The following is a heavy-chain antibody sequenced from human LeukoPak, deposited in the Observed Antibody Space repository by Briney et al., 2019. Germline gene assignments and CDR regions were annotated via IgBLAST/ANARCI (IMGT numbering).Heavy chain of an antibody. J-gene: IGHJ4*02. V-gene: IGHV3-30-3*01. D-gene: IGHD2-2*01. CDR2: ISYDGSNK. CDR1: GFTFSSYA. Sequence: GGSLRLSCAASGFTFSSYAMHWVRQAPGKGLEWVAVISYDGSNKYYADSVKGRFTISRDNSKNTLYLQMNSLRAEDTAVYYCARDREGQLLLDYWGQGTLVTVSP. CDR3: ARDREGQLLLDY.